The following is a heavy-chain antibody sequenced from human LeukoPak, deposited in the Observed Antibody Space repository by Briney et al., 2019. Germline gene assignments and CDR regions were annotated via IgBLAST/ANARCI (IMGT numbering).Heavy chain of an antibody. CDR2: ISGSGGST. CDR1: GFTFSSYA. V-gene: IGHV3-23*01. Sequence: GGSLRLSCAASGFTFSSYAMSWVRQAPGKGLEWVSAISGSGGSTYYADSVKGRFTISRDNSKNTLYLQMNSLRAVDTAVYYCAKDQNNYCSGGSCQQFFDYWGQGTLVTVSS. J-gene: IGHJ4*02. CDR3: AKDQNNYCSGGSCQQFFDY. D-gene: IGHD2-15*01.